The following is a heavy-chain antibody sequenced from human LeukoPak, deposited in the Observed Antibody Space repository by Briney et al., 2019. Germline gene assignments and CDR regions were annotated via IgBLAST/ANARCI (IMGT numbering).Heavy chain of an antibody. CDR2: ISSSSSYI. CDR1: GFTFSSYS. CDR3: ASSTSCYDGCLIDY. Sequence: GGSLRLSCAASGFTFSSYSMNWVSQAPGKGLEWVSSISSSSSYIYYADSVKGRFTISRDNAKNSLYLQMNSLRAEDTAVYYCASSTSCYDGCLIDYWGQGTLVTVSS. V-gene: IGHV3-21*01. D-gene: IGHD2-2*01. J-gene: IGHJ4*02.